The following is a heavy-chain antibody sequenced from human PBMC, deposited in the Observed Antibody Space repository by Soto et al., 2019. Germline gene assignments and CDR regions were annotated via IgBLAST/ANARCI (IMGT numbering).Heavy chain of an antibody. D-gene: IGHD6-13*01. CDR1: GGSICSYY. CDR2: IYYSGSA. V-gene: IGHV4-59*07. Sequence: PSDTLSLTCSVSGGSICSYYRSWMRQSPGEGLGWIGHIYYSGSANYNPSLKSRVTISVDTSKTHSSLKLSSVTAADTAVYYCARVYSSSQNCFDPWGQGTLVTVSS. J-gene: IGHJ5*02. CDR3: ARVYSSSQNCFDP.